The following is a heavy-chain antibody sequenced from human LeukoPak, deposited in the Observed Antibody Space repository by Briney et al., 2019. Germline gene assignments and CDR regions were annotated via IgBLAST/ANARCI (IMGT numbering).Heavy chain of an antibody. Sequence: GGSLRLSCAASGFTFSTYWMHWVRQVPGKGLEWVSRIKRDEMTTNYADSVEGRFTISRDNAKNTVYLEINSLRAEDTAVYYCARGGLFAYYFDYWGQGTLVTVSS. CDR3: ARGGLFAYYFDY. D-gene: IGHD3-10*02. V-gene: IGHV3-74*01. J-gene: IGHJ4*02. CDR2: IKRDEMTT. CDR1: GFTFSTYW.